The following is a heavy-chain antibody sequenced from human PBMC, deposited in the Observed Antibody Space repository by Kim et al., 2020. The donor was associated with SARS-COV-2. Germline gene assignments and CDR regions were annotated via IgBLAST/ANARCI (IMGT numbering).Heavy chain of an antibody. Sequence: GGSLRLSCAASGFTISSHWMYWVRQVPGKGLVWVSRIDGDGSGTNYADSVKGRFTISRDNAKSTLYLQMNSLRVDDTAIYYCARDENWSLDYWGQGTLVTV. CDR1: GFTISSHW. J-gene: IGHJ4*02. V-gene: IGHV3-74*01. CDR2: IDGDGSGT. CDR3: ARDENWSLDY. D-gene: IGHD1-1*01.